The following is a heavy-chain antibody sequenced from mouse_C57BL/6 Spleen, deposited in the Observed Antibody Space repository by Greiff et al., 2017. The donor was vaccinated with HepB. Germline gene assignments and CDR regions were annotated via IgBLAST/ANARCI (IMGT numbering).Heavy chain of an antibody. D-gene: IGHD1-1*01. Sequence: QVQLQQPGAELVKPGASVKLSCKASGYTFTSYWMHWVKQRPGRGLEWIGRIDPNSGGTKYNEKFKSKATLTVDKPSSTAYMQLSSLTSEDSAVYYCAREEETYGPYGCSYGNAMDYWGQGTSVTVSS. CDR3: AREEETYGPYGCSYGNAMDY. CDR2: IDPNSGGT. CDR1: GYTFTSYW. V-gene: IGHV1-72*01. J-gene: IGHJ4*01.